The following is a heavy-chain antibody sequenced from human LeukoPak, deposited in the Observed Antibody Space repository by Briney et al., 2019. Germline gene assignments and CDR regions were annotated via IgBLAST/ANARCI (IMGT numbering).Heavy chain of an antibody. CDR2: ISGSGSHA. J-gene: IGHJ5*02. Sequence: GGSLRLSCAASGFTFSTYAMGWTRQAPGQGLEWVSAISGSGSHANYAESVKGRFTISRDNSKNTLYLQMHSLIAADTAVYYCGSGPVGTTVPWGQGTLVTVSS. CDR3: GSGPVGTTVP. CDR1: GFTFSTYA. D-gene: IGHD1-1*01. V-gene: IGHV3-23*01.